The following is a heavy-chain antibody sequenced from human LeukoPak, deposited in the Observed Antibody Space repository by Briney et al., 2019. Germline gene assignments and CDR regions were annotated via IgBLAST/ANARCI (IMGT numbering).Heavy chain of an antibody. Sequence: SENLSLTCTVSGGSISSYYWSWIRQPPGKGQEWIGYIYYSGNTNYNPSLKSRVTISVDTSKNQFSLKLSSVTAADTAVYYCARLPSGSGYSFDYWGQGTLVTVSS. CDR1: GGSISSYY. J-gene: IGHJ4*02. CDR3: ARLPSGSGYSFDY. D-gene: IGHD3-22*01. CDR2: IYYSGNT. V-gene: IGHV4-59*01.